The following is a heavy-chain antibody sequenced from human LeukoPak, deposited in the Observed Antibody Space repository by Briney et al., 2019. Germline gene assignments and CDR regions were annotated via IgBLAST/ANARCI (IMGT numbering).Heavy chain of an antibody. J-gene: IGHJ5*02. Sequence: SETLSLTCTVSGGSIISSDYHWGWVRQPPGKGLEWIGTISYSGNTDYNPSLKSRVTISVDTSKNQFSLKLSSVTAADTAVYYCARRKRITIFGVVMRHNWFGPWGQGTLVTVSS. CDR1: GGSIISSDYH. CDR2: ISYSGNT. D-gene: IGHD3-3*01. CDR3: ARRKRITIFGVVMRHNWFGP. V-gene: IGHV4-39*07.